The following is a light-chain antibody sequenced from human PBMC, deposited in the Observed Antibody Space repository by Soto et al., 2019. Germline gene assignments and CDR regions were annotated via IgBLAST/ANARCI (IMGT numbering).Light chain of an antibody. CDR3: QHFSSSPYT. V-gene: IGKV3-20*01. CDR1: QSVSASF. Sequence: EIAMTQSPGTLSLSPGETAALSCRASQSVSASFLAWYQQKPGQAPRLLISGASSRATGIPDRFSGSGSGTDFTLTISRLEPEDFAVYYCQHFSSSPYTFGQGTKLEIK. CDR2: GAS. J-gene: IGKJ2*01.